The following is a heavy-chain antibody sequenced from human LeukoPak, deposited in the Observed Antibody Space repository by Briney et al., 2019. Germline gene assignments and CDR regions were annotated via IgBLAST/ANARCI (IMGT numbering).Heavy chain of an antibody. CDR2: INHSGST. D-gene: IGHD2-15*01. Sequence: PSETLSLTCAVYGGSFSGYYWSWIRQPPGKGLEWIGEINHSGSTNYNPSLKSRVTISVDTSKNQFSLMLSSVTAADTAVYYCAREKYCSGGSCLDYWGQGTLVTVSS. J-gene: IGHJ4*02. CDR3: AREKYCSGGSCLDY. V-gene: IGHV4-34*01. CDR1: GGSFSGYY.